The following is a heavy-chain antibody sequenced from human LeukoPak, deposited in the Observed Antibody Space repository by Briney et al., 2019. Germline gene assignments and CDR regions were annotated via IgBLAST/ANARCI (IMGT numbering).Heavy chain of an antibody. CDR1: GGSFSGYY. V-gene: IGHV4-34*01. J-gene: IGHJ4*02. CDR3: ARATGAAVTFDY. CDR2: INHTGST. D-gene: IGHD6-13*01. Sequence: SETLSLTCAVYGGSFSGYYWSWIRQSPGKGLEWIGEINHTGSTNYNPSLKSRVTISVDTSKNQFSLKLSSVTAADTAVYYCARATGAAVTFDYWGQGTLVTVSS.